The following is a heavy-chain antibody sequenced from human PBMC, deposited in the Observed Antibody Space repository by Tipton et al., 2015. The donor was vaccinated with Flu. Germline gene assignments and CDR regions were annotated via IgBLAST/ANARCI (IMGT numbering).Heavy chain of an antibody. Sequence: LRLSCTVSGGSISSHYWSWIRQPPGKGLEWIGYIYYSGSISYNPSLKSRVTISVDTSKNQFSLKLSSVTAADTAVYYCTRDPSSTLTATRFDPWGQGTLVTVSS. CDR2: IYYSGSI. D-gene: IGHD2-21*02. CDR1: GGSISSHY. V-gene: IGHV4-59*11. J-gene: IGHJ5*02. CDR3: TRDPSSTLTATRFDP.